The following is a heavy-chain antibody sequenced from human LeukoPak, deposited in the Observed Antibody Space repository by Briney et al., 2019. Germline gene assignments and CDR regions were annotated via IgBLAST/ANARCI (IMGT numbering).Heavy chain of an antibody. CDR2: IIPIFGTA. CDR1: GGTFISYA. D-gene: IGHD4-17*01. CDR3: ARGELPTVTTFTYFDY. V-gene: IGHV1-69*06. Sequence: SVKVSCKASGGTFISYAISWVRQAPGQGLEWMGGIIPIFGTANYAQKFQGRVTITADKSTSTAYMELSSLRSEDTAVYYCARGELPTVTTFTYFDYWGQGTLVTVSS. J-gene: IGHJ4*02.